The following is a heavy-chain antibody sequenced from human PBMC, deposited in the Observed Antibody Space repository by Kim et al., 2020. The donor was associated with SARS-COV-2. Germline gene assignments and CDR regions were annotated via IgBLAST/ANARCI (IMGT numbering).Heavy chain of an antibody. Sequence: SVKVSCKASGGTFSSYAISWVRQAPGQGLEWMGRIIPILGIANYVQKFQGGVTITADKSTSTAYMELSSLRSEDTAVYYCASGTPGIAAAGTLFDYWGQGTLVTVSS. CDR1: GGTFSSYA. CDR2: IIPILGIA. D-gene: IGHD6-13*01. CDR3: ASGTPGIAAAGTLFDY. J-gene: IGHJ4*02. V-gene: IGHV1-69*04.